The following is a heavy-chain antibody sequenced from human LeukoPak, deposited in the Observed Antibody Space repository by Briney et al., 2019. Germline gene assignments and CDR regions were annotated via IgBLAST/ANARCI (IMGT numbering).Heavy chain of an antibody. J-gene: IGHJ4*02. CDR2: IYNSGST. V-gene: IGHV4-59*01. CDR3: ARTPGE. Sequence: PSETLSLTCTVSGGSISSFYWSWIRQPPGKGLEWIGNIYNSGSTNYNPSLKSRVTISADTSKNQFSLKLSSVTAADTAVYFCARTPGEWGQGTLVTVSS. D-gene: IGHD2-21*01. CDR1: GGSISSFY.